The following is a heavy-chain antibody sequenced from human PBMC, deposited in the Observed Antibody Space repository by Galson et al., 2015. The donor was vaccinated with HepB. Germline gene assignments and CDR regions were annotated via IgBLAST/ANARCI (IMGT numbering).Heavy chain of an antibody. D-gene: IGHD2-2*01. CDR1: GYTFTDYY. V-gene: IGHV1-2*02. J-gene: IGHJ4*02. CDR3: ANEGPISDSRPAYFEY. CDR2: INPNGGGT. Sequence: SVKVSCKASGYTFTDYYIHWVRLAPGQGLEWVAWINPNGGGTKYARNYQGRVTVTSDTSISTAYMELHSLRSDDTAMYYCANEGPISDSRPAYFEYWGQGTLVTVSS.